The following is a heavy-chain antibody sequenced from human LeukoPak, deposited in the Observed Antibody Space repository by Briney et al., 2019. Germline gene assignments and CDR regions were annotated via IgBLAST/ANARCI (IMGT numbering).Heavy chain of an antibody. CDR3: TRAARDYTFGTPFSFCSSLDG. CDR1: GFTFCYYR. CDR2: INNMGTAK. V-gene: IGHV3-74*03. D-gene: IGHD4-11*01. J-gene: IGHJ6*02. Sequence: AGTLSLSCAAYGFTFCYYRMHRVPHVPGLGLVWVFHINNMGTAKTHADHVKGRFTISRDNTQNTLYLQMNSLRAEDTAVYYCTRAARDYTFGTPFSFCSSLDGWGQGTTVSVSS.